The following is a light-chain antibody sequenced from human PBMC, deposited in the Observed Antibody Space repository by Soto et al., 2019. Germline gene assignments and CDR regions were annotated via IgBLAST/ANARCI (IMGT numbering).Light chain of an antibody. CDR3: QQYNAWPPWT. Sequence: ETVLTQSPATLSLSPGERATLSCRANQSVSGFLGWYQQKHGQAPRLLMYGASTRATGIPPRFSGSGSGTEFTLTISSLQSEDFAVYYCQQYNAWPPWTFGQGTKVDIK. V-gene: IGKV3-15*01. CDR2: GAS. J-gene: IGKJ1*01. CDR1: QSVSGF.